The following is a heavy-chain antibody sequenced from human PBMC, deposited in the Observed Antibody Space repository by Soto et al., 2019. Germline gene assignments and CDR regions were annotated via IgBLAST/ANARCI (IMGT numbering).Heavy chain of an antibody. J-gene: IGHJ5*02. V-gene: IGHV4-4*02. Sequence: PXESLSLSCAVSGGSMSSSDWGSWVRQPPGKGLEWIGEIYHSGSTNYNPSLKSRVTISVDKSKNQFSLKLSSVTAADTAVYYCARGYPSIAAPEGFDTWGQGTLVTVSS. CDR3: ARGYPSIAAPEGFDT. CDR1: GGSMSSSDW. CDR2: IYHSGST. D-gene: IGHD6-6*01.